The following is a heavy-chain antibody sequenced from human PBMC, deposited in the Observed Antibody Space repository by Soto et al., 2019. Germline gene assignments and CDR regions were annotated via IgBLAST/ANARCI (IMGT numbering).Heavy chain of an antibody. D-gene: IGHD3-10*01. CDR3: AKTPWVRGVNLYYFDY. Sequence: QVQLVESGGGVVQPGRSLRLSCAASGFTFSSYGMHWVRQAPGKGLEWVAVISYDGSNKYYADSVKGRFTISRDNSKNKLYLQMNSLRAEDTAVYYCAKTPWVRGVNLYYFDYWGQGTLLTVSS. V-gene: IGHV3-30*18. J-gene: IGHJ4*02. CDR1: GFTFSSYG. CDR2: ISYDGSNK.